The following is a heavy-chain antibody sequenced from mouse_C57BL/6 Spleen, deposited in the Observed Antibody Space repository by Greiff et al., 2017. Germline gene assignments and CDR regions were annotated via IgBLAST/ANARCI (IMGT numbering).Heavy chain of an antibody. V-gene: IGHV14-3*01. CDR2: IDPANGNT. CDR1: GFNIKNSY. Sequence: VQLQQSVAELVRPGASVKLSCTASGFNIKNSYMHWVKQRPEQGLEWIGRIDPANGNTNYAPKFQGKATITADTSSNTAYLPLSSLTSEDTANYYCARGGQSSVRARDYWGQGTSVTVSS. D-gene: IGHD3-3*01. CDR3: ARGGQSSVRARDY. J-gene: IGHJ4*01.